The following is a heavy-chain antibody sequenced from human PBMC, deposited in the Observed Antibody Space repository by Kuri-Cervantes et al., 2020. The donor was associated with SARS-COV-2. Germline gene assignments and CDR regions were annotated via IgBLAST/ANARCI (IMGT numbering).Heavy chain of an antibody. Sequence: GSLRLSCSVSGASISSYYWSWIRQPAGKGLEWIGRIYATGSTNYNPSLKSRVTMSLDTSKNQYSLKLSSVTAADTAVYYCARDTVGGNWFDPWGQGTLVTVSS. CDR3: ARDTVGGNWFDP. J-gene: IGHJ5*02. V-gene: IGHV4-4*07. CDR1: GASISSYY. CDR2: IYATGST. D-gene: IGHD4-11*01.